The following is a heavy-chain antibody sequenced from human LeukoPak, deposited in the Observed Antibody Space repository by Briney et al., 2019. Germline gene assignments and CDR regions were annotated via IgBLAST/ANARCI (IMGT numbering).Heavy chain of an antibody. J-gene: IGHJ6*03. V-gene: IGHV1-2*06. CDR3: ARYYYGSGSPYYYMDV. CDR2: INPNSGGT. Sequence: GASVKVSCKASGYTFTGYYMHWVRQAPGQGLEWMERINPNSGGTNYAQKFQGRVTMTRDTSISTAYMEPSRLRSDDTAVYYCARYYYGSGSPYYYMDVWGKGTTVTVSS. CDR1: GYTFTGYY. D-gene: IGHD3-10*01.